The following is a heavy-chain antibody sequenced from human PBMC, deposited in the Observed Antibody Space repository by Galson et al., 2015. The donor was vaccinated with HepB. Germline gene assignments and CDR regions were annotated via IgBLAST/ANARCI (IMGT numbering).Heavy chain of an antibody. CDR3: ARERAYSKAFDI. V-gene: IGHV4-34*01. Sequence: SETLSLTCAVYGGSFSGYYWTWIRQPPGKGLEWIGEISHTGSTNYNPSLKSRVTISLDTSKNQFSLKLSSVTAADTAVYSCARERAYSKAFDIWGQGTMVTVSS. J-gene: IGHJ3*02. CDR1: GGSFSGYY. D-gene: IGHD2-21*01. CDR2: ISHTGST.